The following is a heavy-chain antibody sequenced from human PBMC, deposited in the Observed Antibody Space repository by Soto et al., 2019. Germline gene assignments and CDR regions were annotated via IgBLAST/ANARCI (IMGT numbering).Heavy chain of an antibody. Sequence: SETLSLTCTVSGGSISSYFYIWVRQPPGKGLEWIGSVYYTGTTDYNPSLKSRVTISVDTSKTQFSLNLRSVTAADTAVYYCARDLAAVTGAFDYWGRGTLVTVSS. CDR3: ARDLAAVTGAFDY. V-gene: IGHV4-59*01. J-gene: IGHJ4*02. CDR1: GGSISSYF. CDR2: VYYTGTT. D-gene: IGHD6-13*01.